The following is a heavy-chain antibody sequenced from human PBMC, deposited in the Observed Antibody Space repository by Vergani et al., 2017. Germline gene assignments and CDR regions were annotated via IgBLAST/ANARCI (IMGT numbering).Heavy chain of an antibody. CDR2: ISPDSEYI. J-gene: IGHJ4*02. Sequence: EVYLVESGGGLVKPGESLSLSCTDSGLTFTISTMNWVRLAPGKGLEWVSSISPDSEYIYYTESVKGRFTISRDNSKDTLYLEMNSLRGEDSAVYYCVRHSWFRSCKSVNCSSWDYWGQGTPVTVSS. V-gene: IGHV3-21*01. D-gene: IGHD2/OR15-2a*01. CDR3: VRHSWFRSCKSVNCSSWDY. CDR1: GLTFTIST.